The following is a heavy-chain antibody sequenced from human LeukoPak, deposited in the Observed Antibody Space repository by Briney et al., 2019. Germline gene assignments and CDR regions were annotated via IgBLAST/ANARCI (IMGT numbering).Heavy chain of an antibody. CDR1: GFTFSSYG. D-gene: IGHD2-2*01. V-gene: IGHV3-30*02. Sequence: GGSLRLSCAASGFTFSSYGMHWVRQAPGKGLEWVAFIRYDGSNKYYAGSVKGRFTISRDNSKNTLYLQMNSLTAEDTAVYYCAREYCSSTSCLLDFWGQGTLVTVSS. CDR3: AREYCSSTSCLLDF. J-gene: IGHJ4*02. CDR2: IRYDGSNK.